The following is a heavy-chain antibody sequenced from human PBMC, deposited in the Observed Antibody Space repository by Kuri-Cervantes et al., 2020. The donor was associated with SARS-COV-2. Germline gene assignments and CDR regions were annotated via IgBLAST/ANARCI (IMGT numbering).Heavy chain of an antibody. CDR3: ARHKGPRELFDY. CDR1: RGSIDRSPYY. CDR2: ILYNGNT. Sequence: SETLSLTCTVSRGSIDRSPYYWGWIRQPPGKGLEWIGSILYNGNTHYKASLNSRVTISVDTPKNQFSLKLSSVTAADTAMYYCARHKGPRELFDYWGQGTLVTVSS. D-gene: IGHD1-26*01. J-gene: IGHJ4*02. V-gene: IGHV4-39*01.